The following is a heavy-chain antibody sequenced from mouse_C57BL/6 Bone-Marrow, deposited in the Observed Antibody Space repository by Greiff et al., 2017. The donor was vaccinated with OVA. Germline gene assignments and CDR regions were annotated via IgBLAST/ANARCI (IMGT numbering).Heavy chain of an antibody. CDR3: ARIDWYFDV. Sequence: DVKLVESGGGLVQPGGSLKLSCAASGFTFSDYYMYWVRQTPEKRLEWVAYISNGGGSTYYPDTVKGRFTISRDNAKNTLYLQMSRLKSEDTAMYYCARIDWYFDVWGTGTTVTVSS. CDR2: ISNGGGST. J-gene: IGHJ1*03. V-gene: IGHV5-12*01. CDR1: GFTFSDYY.